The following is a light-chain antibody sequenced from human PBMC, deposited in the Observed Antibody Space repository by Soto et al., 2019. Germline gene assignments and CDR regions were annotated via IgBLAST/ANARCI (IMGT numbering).Light chain of an antibody. J-gene: IGLJ2*01. CDR1: SXXVXSYNL. V-gene: IGLV2-23*01. CDR3: CSYAGSSTLDVV. CDR2: EGS. Sequence: QSALTQPASVSGSPGQSITISCTGTSXXVXSYNLVSWYQQHPGKAPKLMIYEGSKRPSGVSNRFSGSKSGNTASLTISGXXXXXXXXXXXCSYAGSSTLDVVFGGGTKLTVL.